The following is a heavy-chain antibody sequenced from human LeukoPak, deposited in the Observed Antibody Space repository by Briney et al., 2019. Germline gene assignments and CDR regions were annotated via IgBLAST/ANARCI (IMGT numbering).Heavy chain of an antibody. D-gene: IGHD1-1*01. Sequence: SETLSLTCTVSGDSISSSSYYWGWIRQPPGKGLEWIGSIFYSGSTYYNPSLERRVTISVDTSKNQFSLKQSSVTAADTAVFYCARHLITAAAGTLGNYFDYWGQGTLVTVSS. CDR1: GDSISSSSYY. V-gene: IGHV4-39*01. CDR2: IFYSGST. CDR3: ARHLITAAAGTLGNYFDY. J-gene: IGHJ4*02.